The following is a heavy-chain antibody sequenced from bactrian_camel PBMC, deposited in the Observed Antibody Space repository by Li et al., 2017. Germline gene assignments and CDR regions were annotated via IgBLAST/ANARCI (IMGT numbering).Heavy chain of an antibody. D-gene: IGHD3*01. V-gene: IGHV3S60*01. J-gene: IGHJ4*01. CDR2: IRGDGST. CDR3: AAVAEGRTVEGGVSLWTLFESGY. Sequence: HVQLVESGGGSVQAGGSLRLSCAASGSTKCKYSMSWYRQTPGKEREFVSSIRGDGSTSYADSVKGRFTISQDNAKNTMYLQMNSLIPEDTGVYYCAAVAEGRTVEGGVSLWTLFESGYWGQGTQVTVS. CDR1: GSTKCKYS.